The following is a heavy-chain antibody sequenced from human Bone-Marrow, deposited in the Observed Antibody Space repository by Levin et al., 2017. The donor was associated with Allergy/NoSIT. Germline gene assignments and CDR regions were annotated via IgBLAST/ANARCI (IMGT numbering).Heavy chain of an antibody. J-gene: IGHJ4*02. Sequence: GGSLRLSCAASGFTFSNYAMHWVRQAPGKGLEWLSVISSDGSNKFYADSVKGRFTISRDNSKNTLYLQMNSLRAEDTALYYCAKPRVRGAYSFGYWGQGTLVTVSS. D-gene: IGHD3-10*01. V-gene: IGHV3-30*18. CDR1: GFTFSNYA. CDR2: ISSDGSNK. CDR3: AKPRVRGAYSFGY.